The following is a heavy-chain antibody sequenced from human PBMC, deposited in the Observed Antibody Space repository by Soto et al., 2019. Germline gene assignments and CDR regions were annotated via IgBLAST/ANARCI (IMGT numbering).Heavy chain of an antibody. J-gene: IGHJ5*02. CDR3: AREGMGFSNWFDP. CDR1: GFTFSSYW. D-gene: IGHD2-8*01. V-gene: IGHV3-74*01. Sequence: EMQLVESGGGLVQPGGSLRLSCAASGFTFSSYWMHWVRQAPGKGLVWVSRMNTDGSDTYYADSVKGRFTISRDNARNTVYLQMNRLRVEDTAVYYCAREGMGFSNWFDPRGQGTLVSVSS. CDR2: MNTDGSDT.